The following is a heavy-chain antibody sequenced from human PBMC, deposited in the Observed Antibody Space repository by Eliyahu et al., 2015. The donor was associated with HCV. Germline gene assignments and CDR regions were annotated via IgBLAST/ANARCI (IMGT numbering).Heavy chain of an antibody. CDR3: AKEDF. V-gene: IGHV3-9*01. CDR2: ISWNSGII. D-gene: IGHD3-3*01. CDR1: GFTFDDYA. J-gene: IGHJ4*02. Sequence: EVQLVESGGGLVQXGRSLRLSCVASGFTFDDYAMHWVRQVPGKGLEWVSGISWNSGIIDYADSVRGRFIISRDNAKNSLYLQMNTLRTEDTAFYYCAKEDFWGLGTLVTVSS.